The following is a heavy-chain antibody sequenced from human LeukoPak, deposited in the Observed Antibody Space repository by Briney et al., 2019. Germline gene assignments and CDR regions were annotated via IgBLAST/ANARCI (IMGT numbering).Heavy chain of an antibody. CDR3: ARDSYTPPWAAAGRGPIEV. CDR1: GYTFTSYG. J-gene: IGHJ4*02. Sequence: ASVKVSCKASGYTFTSYGISWVRQAPGQGLEWMGWISAYNGNTNYAQKLQGRVTMTTDTSTSTAYMELRSLRSDDTAVYYCARDSYTPPWAAAGRGPIEVWGQGTLVTVSS. V-gene: IGHV1-18*01. D-gene: IGHD6-13*01. CDR2: ISAYNGNT.